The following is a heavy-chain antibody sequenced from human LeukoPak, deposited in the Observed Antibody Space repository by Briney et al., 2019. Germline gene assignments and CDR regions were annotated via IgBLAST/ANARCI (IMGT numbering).Heavy chain of an antibody. V-gene: IGHV3-9*01. CDR1: RFTFDNYA. Sequence: GGSLRLSCVASRFTFDNYAIHWVRQVPGKGLEWVSGINWINGFIAYADSTEGRFTISRDNDKKPAHLWINSLGTENTALHYRKKGPGWSNGVCHYYREFWGQGALVTVTA. D-gene: IGHD2-8*01. J-gene: IGHJ4*02. CDR2: INWINGFI. CDR3: KKGPGWSNGVCHYYREF.